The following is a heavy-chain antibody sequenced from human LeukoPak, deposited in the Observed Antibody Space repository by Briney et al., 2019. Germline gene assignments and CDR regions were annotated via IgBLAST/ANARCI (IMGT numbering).Heavy chain of an antibody. CDR2: MQSTGNS. CDR3: ARDKQHSYGRYSAR. J-gene: IGHJ4*02. Sequence: SETVSLTCSVSGDSISTYHWNWIRKSPGKGLEWIGYMQSTGNSKYNPSLRSRVTIFVDTSKSQVALILSSVTAADTAVYYCARDKQHSYGRYSARGGQGALVTVSS. D-gene: IGHD1/OR15-1a*01. V-gene: IGHV4-59*01. CDR1: GDSISTYH.